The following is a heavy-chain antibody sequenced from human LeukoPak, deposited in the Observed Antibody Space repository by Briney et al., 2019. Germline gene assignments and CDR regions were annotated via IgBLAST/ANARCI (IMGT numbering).Heavy chain of an antibody. CDR2: ISYDGSNK. Sequence: GGSLRLSCAASGFTFSSYAMHWVRQAPGKGLEWVAVISYDGSNKYYADSVKGRFTISRDNSKNTLYLQMNSLRAEDTAVYYCARASYCGGDCYSPGGRNYFDDWGQGTLVTVSS. V-gene: IGHV3-30-3*01. CDR1: GFTFSSYA. CDR3: ARASYCGGDCYSPGGRNYFDD. D-gene: IGHD2-21*02. J-gene: IGHJ4*02.